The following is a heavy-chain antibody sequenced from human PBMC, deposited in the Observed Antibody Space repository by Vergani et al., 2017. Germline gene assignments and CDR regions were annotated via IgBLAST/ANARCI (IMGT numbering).Heavy chain of an antibody. CDR1: GYTFSSYG. CDR2: IWYDGSNK. Sequence: QVQLVQSGAEVKKPGASVKVSCKASGYTFSSYGMHWVRQAPGKGLEWVAVIWYDGSNKYYADSVKGRFTISRDNSKNTLYLQMNSLRAEDTAVYYCARDPASRDIVVVPAASNWFDPWGQGTLVTVSS. J-gene: IGHJ5*02. V-gene: IGHV3-33*01. CDR3: ARDPASRDIVVVPAASNWFDP. D-gene: IGHD2-2*01.